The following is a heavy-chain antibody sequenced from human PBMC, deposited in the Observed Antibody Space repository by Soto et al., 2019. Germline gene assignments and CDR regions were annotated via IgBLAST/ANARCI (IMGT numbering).Heavy chain of an antibody. CDR1: GFTFSSYG. J-gene: IGHJ6*02. V-gene: IGHV3-33*01. D-gene: IGHD2-2*01. CDR3: ARDRSSSDYYGMDV. CDR2: IWYDGSTK. Sequence: SLRLSCAASGFTFSSYGMHWVRQAPGKGLEWVAIIWYDGSTKYYGNSVKGRFTISRDNSKNTLYLQMNSLRAEDTAVYYCARDRSSSDYYGMDVWGQGTTVTVSS.